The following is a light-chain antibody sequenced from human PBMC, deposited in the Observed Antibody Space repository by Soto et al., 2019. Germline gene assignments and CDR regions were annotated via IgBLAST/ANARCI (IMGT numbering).Light chain of an antibody. CDR1: RTVLSTSNNKNY. CDR3: HQYYSSPYS. J-gene: IGKJ2*01. Sequence: DIALTQSPDSLVVSLGERATITCKTGRTVLSTSNNKNYLAWYQQRPGQPPKLLMYYASTRASGVPDRFIGSGSATEFTLTVAGLQPEDVAVYYCHQYYSSPYSFGQGTRLDI. V-gene: IGKV4-1*01. CDR2: YAS.